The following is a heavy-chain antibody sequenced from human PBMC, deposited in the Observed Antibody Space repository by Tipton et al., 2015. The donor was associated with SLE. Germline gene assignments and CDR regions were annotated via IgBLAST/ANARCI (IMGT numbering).Heavy chain of an antibody. J-gene: IGHJ2*01. CDR2: ISYTGNT. CDR3: ARDSAVNFWYFDL. V-gene: IGHV4-59*01. CDR1: GGSINGYY. Sequence: TLSLTCTVSGGSINGYYWNWFRQPPGRELEWIGDISYTGNTHFNPSLKSRVTMSVATSKNQFSLRLTSVTAADTAMYYCARDSAVNFWYFDLWGRGTLVTVSS.